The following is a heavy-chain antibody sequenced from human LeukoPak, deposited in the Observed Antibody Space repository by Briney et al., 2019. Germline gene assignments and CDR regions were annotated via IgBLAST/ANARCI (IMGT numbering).Heavy chain of an antibody. CDR3: ARGYYDFWSGYSTRLFDY. J-gene: IGHJ4*01. D-gene: IGHD3-3*01. Sequence: SGPALVKPTQTLTLTCTFSGFSLSTSGMCVSWIRQPPGKALEWLARIDWDDDKYYSTSLKTRLTISKDTSKNQVVLTMTNVDPVDTATYYCARGYYDFWSGYSTRLFDYWGQGTLVTVSS. CDR2: IDWDDDK. CDR1: GFSLSTSGMC. V-gene: IGHV2-70*11.